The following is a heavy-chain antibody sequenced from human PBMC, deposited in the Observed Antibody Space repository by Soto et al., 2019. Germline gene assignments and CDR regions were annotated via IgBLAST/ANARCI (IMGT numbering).Heavy chain of an antibody. CDR3: ARRPPFGR. V-gene: IGHV4-34*01. J-gene: IGHJ4*02. CDR2: IKHSGST. CDR1: GGSFNGYY. Sequence: PSETLSLTCAVYGGSFNGYYWTWTRQPPGKGLEWIGEIKHSGSTYYNPSLKSRVTISVDRSKNQFSLKLSSVTAADTAVYYCARRPPFGRWGQGTLVTV. D-gene: IGHD3-3*01.